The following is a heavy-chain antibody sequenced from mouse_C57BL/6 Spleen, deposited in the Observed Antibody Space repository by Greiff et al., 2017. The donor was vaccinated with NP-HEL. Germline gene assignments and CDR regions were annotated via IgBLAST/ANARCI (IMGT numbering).Heavy chain of an antibody. CDR3: ARHKGDGAWFAY. Sequence: EVHLVESGGGLVKPGGSLKLSCAASGFTFSSYTMSWVRQTPEKRLEWVATISGGGGNTYYPDSVKGRFTISRDNAKNTLYLQLSSLRSEDTALYCCARHKGDGAWFAYWGQGTLVTVSA. CDR1: GFTFSSYT. D-gene: IGHD1-2*01. V-gene: IGHV5-9*01. J-gene: IGHJ3*01. CDR2: ISGGGGNT.